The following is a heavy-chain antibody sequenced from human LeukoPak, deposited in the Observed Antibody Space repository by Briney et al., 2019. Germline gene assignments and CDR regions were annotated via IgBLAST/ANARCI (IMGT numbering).Heavy chain of an antibody. J-gene: IGHJ4*02. CDR3: AKDNGRATVTTSDY. CDR2: ISGSGGST. CDR1: GFTFSKYA. Sequence: GGSLRLSYAASGFTFSKYAMSWVRQAPGKGLEWVSAISGSGGSTYYADSVKGRFTISRDNSKNTLYLQMNSLRAEDTAVYYCAKDNGRATVTTSDYWGQGTLVTVSS. D-gene: IGHD4-11*01. V-gene: IGHV3-23*01.